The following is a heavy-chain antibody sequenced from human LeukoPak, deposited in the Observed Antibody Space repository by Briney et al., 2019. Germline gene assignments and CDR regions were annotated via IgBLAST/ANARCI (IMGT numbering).Heavy chain of an antibody. J-gene: IGHJ4*02. CDR2: INHSGST. CDR1: GGSFSGYY. CDR3: ARNDVGNFDY. V-gene: IGHV4-34*01. Sequence: SETLSLTCAVYGGSFSGYYWSWIRQPPGKGLEWIGEINHSGSTNYNPSLKSRVTISVDTSKNQFSLKLSSVTAADTAVYYCARNDVGNFDYWGQGTLVTVSS. D-gene: IGHD1-1*01.